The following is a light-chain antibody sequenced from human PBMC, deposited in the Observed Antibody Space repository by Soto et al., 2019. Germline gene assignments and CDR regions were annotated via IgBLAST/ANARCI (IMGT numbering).Light chain of an antibody. Sequence: QSALTQPRSVSGSPGPSVTISCTGTSSDVGTYNYVSWYQQQPGKAPKVMIYDVSERPSGVPDRFSGSKSGNTASLTISGLQAEDEADYYCCSYAGSPRYVLGTGTKLTVL. CDR2: DVS. V-gene: IGLV2-11*01. CDR1: SSDVGTYNY. J-gene: IGLJ1*01. CDR3: CSYAGSPRYV.